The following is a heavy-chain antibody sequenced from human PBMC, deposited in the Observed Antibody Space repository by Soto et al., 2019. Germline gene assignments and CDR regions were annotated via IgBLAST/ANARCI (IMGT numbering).Heavy chain of an antibody. J-gene: IGHJ5*02. CDR3: AKAGITMVRGVTNWFDP. CDR2: ISGSGGST. CDR1: GFTFSSYA. Sequence: PGGSLRLSCAASGFTFSSYAMSWVRQAPGKGLEWVSAISGSGGSTYYADSVKGRFTISRDNSKNTLYLQMNSLRAEDTAVYYCAKAGITMVRGVTNWFDPWGQGTLVTVSS. V-gene: IGHV3-23*01. D-gene: IGHD3-10*01.